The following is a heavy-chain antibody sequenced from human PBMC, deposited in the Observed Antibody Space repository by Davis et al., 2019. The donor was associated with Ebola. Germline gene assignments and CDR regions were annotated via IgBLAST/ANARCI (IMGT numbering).Heavy chain of an antibody. CDR3: AKDPDSSSWYSAWWFDP. CDR2: ISSNGGST. CDR1: GFTFSSYA. Sequence: GESLKISCSASGFTFSSYAMHWVRQAPGKGLEYVSAISSNGGSTYYADSVKGRFTISRDNSKNTLYLQMNSLRAEDTAVYYCAKDPDSSSWYSAWWFDPWGQGTLVTVSS. D-gene: IGHD6-13*01. V-gene: IGHV3-64*04. J-gene: IGHJ5*02.